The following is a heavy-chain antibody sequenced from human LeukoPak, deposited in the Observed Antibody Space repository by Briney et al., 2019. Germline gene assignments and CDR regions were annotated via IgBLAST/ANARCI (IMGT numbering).Heavy chain of an antibody. D-gene: IGHD3-16*01. Sequence: PSETLSLTCAVYGGSFSGYYWSWIRQPPGKGLEWIGEINHSGSTNYNPSLKSRVTISVDTSKNQFSLKPSSVTAADTAVYYCARLGSSAYYGMDVWGQGTTVTVSS. V-gene: IGHV4-34*01. CDR1: GGSFSGYY. CDR3: ARLGSSAYYGMDV. J-gene: IGHJ6*02. CDR2: INHSGST.